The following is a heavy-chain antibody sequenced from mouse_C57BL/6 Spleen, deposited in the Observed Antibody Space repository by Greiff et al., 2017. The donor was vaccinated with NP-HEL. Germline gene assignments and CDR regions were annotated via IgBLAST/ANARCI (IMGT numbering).Heavy chain of an antibody. CDR3: AREGLRLGAMGY. CDR1: GYTFTSYT. Sequence: QVQLQQSGAELARPGASVKMSCKASGYTFTSYTMHWVKQRPGQGLEWIGYINPSSGYTKYNQKFKDKATLTADKSTSKAYMQLSSLTSEDSAVYYCAREGLRLGAMGYWGQGTSVTVSS. D-gene: IGHD4-1*01. V-gene: IGHV1-4*01. CDR2: INPSSGYT. J-gene: IGHJ4*01.